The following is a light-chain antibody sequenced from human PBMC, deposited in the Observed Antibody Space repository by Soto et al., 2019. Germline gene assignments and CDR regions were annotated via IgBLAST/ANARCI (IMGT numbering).Light chain of an antibody. CDR1: QSVTSNY. Sequence: EIVLTQSPGTLSLSPGERATLSCRASQSVTSNYLAWYQQKPGQAPRLLIYGASSRATGIPDRFSGSGSGTEFTLTISRLEPEDFAVFYRQQYGSSPYTFGQGTKLEIK. CDR2: GAS. J-gene: IGKJ2*01. V-gene: IGKV3-20*01. CDR3: QQYGSSPYT.